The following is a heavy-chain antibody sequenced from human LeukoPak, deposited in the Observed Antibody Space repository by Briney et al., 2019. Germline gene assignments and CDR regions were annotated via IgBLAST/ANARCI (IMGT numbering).Heavy chain of an antibody. CDR2: FYGSGNT. CDR3: ARETSLAGFASGLGFNY. D-gene: IGHD6-19*01. J-gene: IGHJ4*02. Sequence: PSETLSLTCTVSGGSISGWYWSWIRQPPGKGLEWVGYFYGSGNTNYNPSLKSRVTMSIDTSKNQFSLKLTSVTAADTATYYCARETSLAGFASGLGFNYWGQGILVTVSS. CDR1: GGSISGWY. V-gene: IGHV4-59*01.